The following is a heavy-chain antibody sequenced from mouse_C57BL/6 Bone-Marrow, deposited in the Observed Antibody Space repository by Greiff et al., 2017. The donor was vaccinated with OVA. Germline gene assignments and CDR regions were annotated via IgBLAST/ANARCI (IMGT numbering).Heavy chain of an antibody. Sequence: EVKLMESEGGLVQPGSSMKLSCTASGFTFSDYYMAWVRQVPEKGLEWVANINYDGSSTYYLDSLKSRFIISRDNAKNILYLQMSSLTSEDTATYYCAIEGVFYGSSAYWYFDFWGTGTTVTVSA. D-gene: IGHD1-1*01. V-gene: IGHV5-16*01. CDR2: INYDGSST. CDR1: GFTFSDYY. CDR3: AIEGVFYGSSAYWYFDF. J-gene: IGHJ1*03.